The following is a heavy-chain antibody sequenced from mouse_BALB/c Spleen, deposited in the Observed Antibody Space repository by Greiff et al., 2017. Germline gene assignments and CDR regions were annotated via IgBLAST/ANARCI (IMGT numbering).Heavy chain of an antibody. V-gene: IGHV10-1*02. CDR2: IRSKSNNYAT. J-gene: IGHJ4*01. Sequence: GGGLVQPKGSLKLSCAASGFTFNTYAMNWVRQAPGKGLEWVARIRSKSNNYATYYADSVKDRFTISRDDSQSMLYLQMNNLKTEDTAMYYCVRRGYRYDYAMDYWGQGTSVTVSS. CDR3: VRRGYRYDYAMDY. D-gene: IGHD2-14*01. CDR1: GFTFNTYA.